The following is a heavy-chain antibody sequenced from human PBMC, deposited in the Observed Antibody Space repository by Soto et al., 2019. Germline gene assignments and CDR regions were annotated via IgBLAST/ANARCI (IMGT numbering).Heavy chain of an antibody. V-gene: IGHV3-74*01. Sequence: LRLSCAASGFSFNSYWIHWVRQSPGKGLVWVSRINSDESITDYADSVKGRFTISRDNAKNMLYLQMNSLRAEDTAVYYCARDFGPTIAARVPFDYWGQGILVTVSS. CDR3: ARDFGPTIAARVPFDY. CDR1: GFSFNSYW. D-gene: IGHD6-6*01. CDR2: INSDESIT. J-gene: IGHJ4*02.